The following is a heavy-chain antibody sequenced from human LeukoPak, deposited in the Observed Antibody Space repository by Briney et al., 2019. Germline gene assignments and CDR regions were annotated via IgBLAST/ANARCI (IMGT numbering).Heavy chain of an antibody. CDR2: INEDGGGR. CDR3: ARKVGANTPMYYYYYMDV. D-gene: IGHD1-26*01. V-gene: IGHV3-7*01. CDR1: GFTFTSYW. J-gene: IGHJ6*03. Sequence: GGSLRLSCAASGFTFTSYWMTWVRQAPGKGLEWVANINEDGGGRYYVDSVKGRFTISRDNAKNSLYLQMNSLRAEDTAVYYCARKVGANTPMYYYYYMDVWGKGTTVTVSS.